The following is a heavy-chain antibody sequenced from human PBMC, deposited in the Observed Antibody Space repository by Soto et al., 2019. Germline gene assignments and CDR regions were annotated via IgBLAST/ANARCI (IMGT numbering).Heavy chain of an antibody. CDR1: GFTFSDFN. J-gene: IGHJ4*02. V-gene: IGHV3-30-3*01. Sequence: QVQLVQSGGGVVQPGRSLRLSCAASGFTFSDFNMHWVRQAPGKGLEWVAVLSYDGSNKYADSVKGRFTISRDNSKNTLYLHVNSLRTEDTAVYYCARTTVVTGTPEFDYWGQGTLVTVSS. CDR3: ARTTVVTGTPEFDY. D-gene: IGHD4-4*01. CDR2: LSYDGSNK.